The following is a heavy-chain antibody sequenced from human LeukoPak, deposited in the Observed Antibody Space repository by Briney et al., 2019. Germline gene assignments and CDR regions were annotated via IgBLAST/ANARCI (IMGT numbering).Heavy chain of an antibody. D-gene: IGHD3-3*01. V-gene: IGHV3-33*06. CDR2: IWYDGSNK. Sequence: PGGSLRLSCAASGFTFSSYGMHWVRQAPGKGLEGVAVIWYDGSNKYYADSVKGRFTISRDNSKNTLYLQMNSLRAEDTAVYYCAKDRSITIFGVVKANWFDPWGQGTLVTVSS. J-gene: IGHJ5*02. CDR3: AKDRSITIFGVVKANWFDP. CDR1: GFTFSSYG.